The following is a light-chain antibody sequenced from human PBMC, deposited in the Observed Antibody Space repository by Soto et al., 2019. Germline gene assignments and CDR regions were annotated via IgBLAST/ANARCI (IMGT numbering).Light chain of an antibody. J-gene: IGKJ2*01. Sequence: DIQMTQSPSTVSASVGDGVTITCRASQSISTWLAWYQQKPGKAPKLLIYGASTLESGVPSGFSGSGSGTEFTLTISSLQPDDFATYYCQQYNSYPSTFGQGTKLEIK. CDR3: QQYNSYPST. CDR2: GAS. V-gene: IGKV1-5*01. CDR1: QSISTW.